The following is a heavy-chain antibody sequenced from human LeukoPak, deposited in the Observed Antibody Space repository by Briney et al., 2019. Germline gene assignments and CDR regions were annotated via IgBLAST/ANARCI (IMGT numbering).Heavy chain of an antibody. V-gene: IGHV3-33*01. CDR3: ARDEYYYDSSGYYPDY. CDR2: IWYDGSNK. J-gene: IGHJ4*02. CDR1: GFTFSSYG. Sequence: PGRSLRLSCAASGFTFSSYGMHWVRQAPGKGLEWVAVIWYDGSNKYYADSVKGRFTISRDNSKNTLYLQMNSLRAEGTAVYYCARDEYYYDSSGYYPDYWGQGTLVTVSS. D-gene: IGHD3-22*01.